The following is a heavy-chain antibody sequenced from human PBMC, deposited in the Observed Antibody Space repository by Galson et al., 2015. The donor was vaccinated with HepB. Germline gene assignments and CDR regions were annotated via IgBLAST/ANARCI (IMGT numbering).Heavy chain of an antibody. Sequence: SLRLSCAASGFTFNIYTMSWVRQAPGKGLVWISYISSTGSAIDYADSVKGRFTVSRDNAKNSLYLQMNSLRDEDTAVYYCARLSSDNAQHFDYWGQGTLVTVSS. CDR1: GFTFNIYT. D-gene: IGHD2-21*02. J-gene: IGHJ4*02. CDR2: ISSTGSAI. CDR3: ARLSSDNAQHFDY. V-gene: IGHV3-48*02.